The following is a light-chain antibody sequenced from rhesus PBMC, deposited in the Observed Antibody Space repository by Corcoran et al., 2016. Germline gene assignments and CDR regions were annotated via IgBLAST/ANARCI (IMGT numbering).Light chain of an antibody. CDR1: ENVNNY. J-gene: IGKJ3*01. CDR3: QHNYGSPFT. V-gene: IGKV1-74*01. CDR2: KAS. Sequence: DIQMTQSPSSRSASVGDRVTITCRASENVNNYLNWYQQKPGKAPKLLINKASTLQSGVPSRFSGSGSGTDYTFTISSLQSEYVATFYCQHNYGSPFTFGPGTKLDIK.